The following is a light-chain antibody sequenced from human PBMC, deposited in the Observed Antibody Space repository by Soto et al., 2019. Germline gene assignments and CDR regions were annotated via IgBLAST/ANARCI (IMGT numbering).Light chain of an antibody. Sequence: EIVMTQSPATLSVSPGERATLSCRASQSVNIYLAWYQQKPGQAPRLLIFGASHRATGIPARFSGSGSGTEFNLTISSLQSEDFAVYFCQQYDDWLRLTFGGGTKVDIK. CDR3: QQYDDWLRLT. J-gene: IGKJ4*01. CDR2: GAS. CDR1: QSVNIY. V-gene: IGKV3D-15*01.